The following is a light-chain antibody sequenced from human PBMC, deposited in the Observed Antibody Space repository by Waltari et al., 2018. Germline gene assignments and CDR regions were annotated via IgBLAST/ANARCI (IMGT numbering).Light chain of an antibody. CDR1: TLQKLY. J-gene: IGLJ3*02. V-gene: IGLV3-25*03. CDR2: KDT. Sequence: SYDLTQPPSLSVSPGQPATIDCSGDTLQKLYAYWYQQKPGQAPLLVISKDTERPAGIPERFSGSSSGTTVTLTISGVRAEDEGDYYCQSTDSSSTYTVFGGGTKLTVL. CDR3: QSTDSSSTYTV.